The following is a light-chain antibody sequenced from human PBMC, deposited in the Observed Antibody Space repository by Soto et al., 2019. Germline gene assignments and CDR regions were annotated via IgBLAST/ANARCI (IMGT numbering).Light chain of an antibody. CDR2: TAS. Sequence: DIQMTQSPSTLSASLGYTATITCRASQTISRWLAWYQQKPGKAPRLLIYTASTLESGVPSRFSASGSGTEFTLTISSLHPDDFATYYCQEYNNYWTFGQGTKVDI. CDR3: QEYNNYWT. J-gene: IGKJ1*01. CDR1: QTISRW. V-gene: IGKV1-5*01.